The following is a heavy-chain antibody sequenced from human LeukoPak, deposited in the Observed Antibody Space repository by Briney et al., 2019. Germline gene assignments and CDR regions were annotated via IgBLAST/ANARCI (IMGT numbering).Heavy chain of an antibody. V-gene: IGHV1-46*01. D-gene: IGHD5-12*01. CDR3: ARSGRGTYYYFDL. CDR1: GYTFTSYH. CDR2: INPSDGST. J-gene: IGHJ4*02. Sequence: ASVKDSCKASGYTFTSYHMHWVRQAPGQGLEWMGIINPSDGSTTYAQNFQGRVTMTRDMSTSTVYMELSSLRSEDTAVYYCARSGRGTYYYFDLWGQGTLVTVSS.